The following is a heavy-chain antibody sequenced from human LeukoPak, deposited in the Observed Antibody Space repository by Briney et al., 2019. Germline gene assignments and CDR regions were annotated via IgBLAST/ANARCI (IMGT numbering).Heavy chain of an antibody. D-gene: IGHD1-14*01. V-gene: IGHV3-7*01. J-gene: IGHJ6*02. Sequence: GGSLRLSCAASGFTFSSYWMSWVRQAPGKGLEWVANIKQDGSEKYYVDSVKGRFTISRDNAKNSLYLQMNSLRAEDTAVYYCARDLNNRNPSPHSGYYYGMDVWGQGTTVTVSS. CDR3: ARDLNNRNPSPHSGYYYGMDV. CDR1: GFTFSSYW. CDR2: IKQDGSEK.